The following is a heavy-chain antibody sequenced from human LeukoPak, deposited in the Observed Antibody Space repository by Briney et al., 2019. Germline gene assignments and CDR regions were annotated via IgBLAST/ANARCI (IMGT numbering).Heavy chain of an antibody. CDR2: ISSSGSTI. J-gene: IGHJ4*02. CDR3: ARSNFLYYFDY. V-gene: IGHV3-48*03. D-gene: IGHD4/OR15-4a*01. Sequence: GGSLRLSCAASGFTFSSYEMNWVRQAPGKGLQWVSYISSSGSTIYYADSVKGRFTISRGNAKNSLYLQMNSLRAEDTAVYYCARSNFLYYFDYWGQGTLVTVSS. CDR1: GFTFSSYE.